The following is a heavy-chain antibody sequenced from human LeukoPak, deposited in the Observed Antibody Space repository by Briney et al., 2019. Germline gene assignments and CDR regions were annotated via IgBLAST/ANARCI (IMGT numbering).Heavy chain of an antibody. CDR1: AVTFGDYA. CDR2: INRDGRST. CDR3: ARHPYDILTGPSFDY. D-gene: IGHD3-9*01. Sequence: PGRSLRLSCTASAVTFGDYAISWVRQAPGKGLVWVSRINRDGRSTTYADSVKGRFTISRDNAKITLYLQMNSLRAEDTAVYYCARHPYDILTGPSFDYWGQGTLVTVSS. V-gene: IGHV3-74*01. J-gene: IGHJ4*02.